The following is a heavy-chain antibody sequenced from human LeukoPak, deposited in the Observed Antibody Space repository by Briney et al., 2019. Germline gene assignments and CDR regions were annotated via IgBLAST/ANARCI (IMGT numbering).Heavy chain of an antibody. V-gene: IGHV3-30*04. CDR2: ISYDGNNK. Sequence: GALRLSCAASGFTFSNYAMHWVRQAPGKGLEWVAIISYDGNNKYYADSVRGRFTISRDNSKNTLYLQMNSLRAEDTAVYYCASANNICSSDVCLVNYYYYYYMDVWGKGTTVTVSS. J-gene: IGHJ6*03. CDR1: GFTFSNYA. D-gene: IGHD2/OR15-2a*01. CDR3: ASANNICSSDVCLVNYYYYYYMDV.